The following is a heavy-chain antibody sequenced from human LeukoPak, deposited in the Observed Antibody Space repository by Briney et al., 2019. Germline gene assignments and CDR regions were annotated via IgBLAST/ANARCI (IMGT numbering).Heavy chain of an antibody. Sequence: GSLRLSCAASGFTFSSYAMSWVRQAPGKGLEWVSGISDSGGSTYYADSVKGRFTISRDHSKNSVYLQMNSLRVEDTAVYYCARVEIAAAGTSPTHTFDYWGQGTLVTVSS. CDR1: GFTFSSYA. D-gene: IGHD6-13*01. V-gene: IGHV3-23*01. CDR3: ARVEIAAAGTSPTHTFDY. J-gene: IGHJ4*02. CDR2: ISDSGGST.